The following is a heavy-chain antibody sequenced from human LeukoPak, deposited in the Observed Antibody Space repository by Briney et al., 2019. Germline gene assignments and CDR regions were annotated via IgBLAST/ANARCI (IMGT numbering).Heavy chain of an antibody. CDR1: GFTFNTYN. D-gene: IGHD2-8*01. J-gene: IGHJ4*02. V-gene: IGHV3-21*01. CDR3: ARSGYCTNGVCYWDY. CDR2: ISSSSSYI. Sequence: GGSLRLSCAGSGFTFNTYNMNWVRQAPGKGLEWVSSISSSSSYIYYADSVKGRFTISRDNAKDSLYLQMNSLRAEDTAVYYCARSGYCTNGVCYWDYWGQGTLVTVSS.